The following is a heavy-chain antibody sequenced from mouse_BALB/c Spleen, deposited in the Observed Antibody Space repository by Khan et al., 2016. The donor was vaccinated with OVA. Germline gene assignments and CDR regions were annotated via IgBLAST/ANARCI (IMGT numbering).Heavy chain of an antibody. V-gene: IGHV1S136*01. J-gene: IGHJ3*01. CDR2: IHPYSYYN. CDR1: GYTFTNYV. CDR3: VRALFYYCSSYGGFAY. D-gene: IGHD1-1*01. Sequence: EVQLQQSGPELLKPGASVKMSCKASGYTFTNYVMHWVKQKPGQGLEWIGYIHPYSYYNKYNEKFKGKATLTSDKSSSTAYMELSSLTSEDSAVYYCVRALFYYCSSYGGFAYWGQGTLVTVSA.